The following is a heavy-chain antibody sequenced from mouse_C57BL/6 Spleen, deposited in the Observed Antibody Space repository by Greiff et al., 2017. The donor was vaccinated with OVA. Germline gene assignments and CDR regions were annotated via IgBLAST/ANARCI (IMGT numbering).Heavy chain of an antibody. CDR3: TRSWAGFDY. J-gene: IGHJ2*01. D-gene: IGHD3-3*01. CDR2: IDPETGGT. CDR1: GYTFTDYE. Sequence: QVQLKESGAELVRPGASVTLSCKASGYTFTDYEMHWVKQTPVHGLEWIGAIDPETGGTDYNQKFKGKAILTADKSSSTAYMELRSLTSEDSAVYYCTRSWAGFDYWGQGTTLTVSS. V-gene: IGHV1-15*01.